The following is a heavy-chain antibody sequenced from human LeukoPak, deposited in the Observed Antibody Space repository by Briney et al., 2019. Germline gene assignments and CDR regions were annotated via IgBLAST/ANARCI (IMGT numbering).Heavy chain of an antibody. V-gene: IGHV1-69*04. CDR2: IIPILGIA. CDR3: ARGGYCSSTSCYNYYYMDV. Sequence: SVKVSCKASGGTFSSYAISWVRQAPGQGLEWMGRIIPILGIANYAQKFQGRVTITADESTSTAYMELSSLRSEDTAVYYCARGGYCSSTSCYNYYYMDVWGKGTTVTVSS. CDR1: GGTFSSYA. J-gene: IGHJ6*03. D-gene: IGHD2-2*02.